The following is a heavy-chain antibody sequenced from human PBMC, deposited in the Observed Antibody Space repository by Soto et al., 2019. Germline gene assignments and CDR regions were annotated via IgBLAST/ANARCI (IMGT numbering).Heavy chain of an antibody. Sequence: SSVKVSCKASVGTFSSYAISWVRQAPGQGLEWMGGIIPIFGTANYAQKFQGRVTITADKSTSTAYMELSSLRSEDTAVYYCARVRRSSGYYYGYWGQGTPVSVSS. CDR2: IIPIFGTA. J-gene: IGHJ1*01. CDR3: ARVRRSSGYYYGY. D-gene: IGHD3-22*01. V-gene: IGHV1-69*06. CDR1: VGTFSSYA.